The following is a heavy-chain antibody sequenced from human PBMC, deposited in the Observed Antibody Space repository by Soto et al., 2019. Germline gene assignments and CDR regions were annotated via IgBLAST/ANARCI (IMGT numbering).Heavy chain of an antibody. CDR1: GGSFTSNNW. V-gene: IGHV4-4*02. D-gene: IGHD1-7*01. J-gene: IGHJ4*02. Sequence: SATLSLTCAGSGGSFTSNNWWTWFRQPPGQGLEWIGEIYRTGSTNYNPSLKSRVTISLDKSENQFSLKVTSLTAADTAVYYCASRDPGTSVGYWGQGTLVTVS. CDR2: IYRTGST. CDR3: ASRDPGTSVGY.